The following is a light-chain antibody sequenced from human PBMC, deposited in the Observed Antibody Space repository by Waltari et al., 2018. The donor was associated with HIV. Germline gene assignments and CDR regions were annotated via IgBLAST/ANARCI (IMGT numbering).Light chain of an antibody. CDR2: DVS. J-gene: IGLJ3*02. CDR3: LTYVSDSGTWK. Sequence: QSPLTQPASVSGNPGQSVTITCTGTNIDVGNYNLVSWYQQHPGKAPKLLIYDVSKRPSGVSIRFSGSKSGYWASLTISGLLTEDESYCYCLTYVSDSGTWKFGGGTYLTV. CDR1: NIDVGNYNL. V-gene: IGLV2-23*02.